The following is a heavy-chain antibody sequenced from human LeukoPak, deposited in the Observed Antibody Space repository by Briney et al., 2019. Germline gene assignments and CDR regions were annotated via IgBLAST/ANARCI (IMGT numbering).Heavy chain of an antibody. CDR2: ISGDGRNI. D-gene: IGHD4-17*01. Sequence: GGSLRLSCVASGFTFSSYWMHWVRQDPRKGLVWVSRISGDGRNINYADSVRGRFTISRDNAKNTLYLQMNTLRVEDTAVYYCAREDYGDYEPYYYYYGMDVWGQGTTVTVSS. CDR3: AREDYGDYEPYYYYYGMDV. J-gene: IGHJ6*02. CDR1: GFTFSSYW. V-gene: IGHV3-74*01.